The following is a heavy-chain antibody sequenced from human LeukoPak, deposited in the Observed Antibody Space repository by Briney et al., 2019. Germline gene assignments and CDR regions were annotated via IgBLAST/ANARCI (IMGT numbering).Heavy chain of an antibody. CDR1: GFTFSSYW. D-gene: IGHD3-22*01. Sequence: GGSLRLSCAASGFTFSSYWMHWVRQAPGKGLEWVASISSTSSYIYYTDSVRGRFTISRDNTKNSLYLQMNSLRAEDTAVYYCAHSKTCYYDSSGYFCLYGMDGWGQGTTVTVSS. CDR3: AHSKTCYYDSSGYFCLYGMDG. CDR2: ISSTSSYI. J-gene: IGHJ6*02. V-gene: IGHV3-21*01.